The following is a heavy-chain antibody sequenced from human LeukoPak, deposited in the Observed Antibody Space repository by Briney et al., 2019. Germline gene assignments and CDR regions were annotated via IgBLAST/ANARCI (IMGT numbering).Heavy chain of an antibody. CDR1: GFTFSNYA. CDR2: ITGSGDNS. D-gene: IGHD6-19*01. CDR3: TRDEGLVAGIWRALDI. J-gene: IGHJ3*02. V-gene: IGHV3-23*01. Sequence: GGSLRLSCAASGFTFSNYAMNWIRQAPGKGLEWVSHITGSGDNSYYTDSVKGRFTLSRDNSKNTPFLQMNSLRAEDTAVYYCTRDEGLVAGIWRALDIWGQGTMVTVSS.